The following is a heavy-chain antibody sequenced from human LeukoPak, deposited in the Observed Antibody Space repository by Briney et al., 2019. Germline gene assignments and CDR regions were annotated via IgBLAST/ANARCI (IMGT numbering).Heavy chain of an antibody. CDR2: ISYSGST. CDR1: GGSISSSSYY. V-gene: IGHV4-39*07. J-gene: IGHJ3*02. D-gene: IGHD1-26*01. Sequence: SETLSLTCTVSGGSISSSSYYWGWIRQPPGKGLEWIGSISYSGSTYYNPSLKSRVTISVDTSKNQFSLNLSSVTAADTAVYYCARGIVGPQDAFDIWGQGTMVTVSS. CDR3: ARGIVGPQDAFDI.